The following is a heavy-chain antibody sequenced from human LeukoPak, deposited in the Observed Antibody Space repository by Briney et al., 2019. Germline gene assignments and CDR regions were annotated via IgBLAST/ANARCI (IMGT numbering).Heavy chain of an antibody. CDR1: GGSISSYY. CDR2: IYTSGST. J-gene: IGHJ3*02. CDR3: ARDGGIAVAGHDAFDI. V-gene: IGHV4-4*07. Sequence: SETLSLTCTVSGGSISSYYWSWIRQPAGKGLEWIGRIYTSGSTNYNPSLKSRVTMSVDTSKNQFSLKLSSVPAADTAVYYCARDGGIAVAGHDAFDIWGQGTMVTVSS. D-gene: IGHD6-19*01.